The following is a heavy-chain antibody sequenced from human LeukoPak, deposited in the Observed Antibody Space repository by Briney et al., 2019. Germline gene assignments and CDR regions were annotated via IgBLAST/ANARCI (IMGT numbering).Heavy chain of an antibody. J-gene: IGHJ4*02. Sequence: PGGSLRLSCAASGFIFSSYGMHWVRQAPGKGLEWVTFIRDDGSNKYYTDSVKGRFTISRDNSKNTLYLQMNSLRAEDTAVYYCAKEVYRSGRYGGRFDYWGQGTLVTVSS. CDR2: IRDDGSNK. CDR1: GFIFSSYG. V-gene: IGHV3-30*02. CDR3: AKEVYRSGRYGGRFDY. D-gene: IGHD6-19*01.